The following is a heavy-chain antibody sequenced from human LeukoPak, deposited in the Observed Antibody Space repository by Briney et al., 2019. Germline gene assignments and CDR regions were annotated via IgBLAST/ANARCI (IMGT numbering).Heavy chain of an antibody. CDR1: GYTFNNHY. CDR2: INPSGGST. Sequence: ASVKVSCKASGYTFNNHYMYWVRQAPGQGLEWMGVINPSGGSTSYAQKFQGRVTVTRDTSTSTVHMELSGLRSEDTAVYYCARDQEAFDYWGQGTLVTVSS. J-gene: IGHJ4*02. V-gene: IGHV1-46*02. CDR3: ARDQEAFDY.